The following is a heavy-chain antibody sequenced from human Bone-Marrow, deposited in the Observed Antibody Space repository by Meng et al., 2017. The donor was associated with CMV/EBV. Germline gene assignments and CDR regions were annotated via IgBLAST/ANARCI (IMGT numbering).Heavy chain of an antibody. Sequence: QITLNESGPTLVKPTVTLTPTCAFSGFSLSTIGVGVGWLRQPPGTAPEWLALIYWDDDERYSPFLKSRLTITKDTSKNQVVLTMTNMDPVDTATYYCARVDTAMMFDTWGQGTLVTVSS. CDR2: IYWDDDE. V-gene: IGHV2-5*02. D-gene: IGHD5-18*01. CDR1: GFSLSTIGVG. J-gene: IGHJ5*02. CDR3: ARVDTAMMFDT.